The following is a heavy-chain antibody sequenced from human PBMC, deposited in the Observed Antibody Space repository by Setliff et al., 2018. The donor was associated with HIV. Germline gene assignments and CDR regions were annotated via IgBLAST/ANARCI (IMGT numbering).Heavy chain of an antibody. D-gene: IGHD6-19*01. V-gene: IGHV1-46*01. CDR3: ARDPNRIAVAGTFDY. J-gene: IGHJ4*02. CDR2: INPNSGST. CDR1: EYTFTSYY. Sequence: GASVKVSCKASEYTFTSYYIHWVRQAPGQGLEWMGRINPNSGSTSYAQKFQGRVTMTRDTSTSTVYMELSSLRSEDTAVYYCARDPNRIAVAGTFDYWGQGTLVTVSS.